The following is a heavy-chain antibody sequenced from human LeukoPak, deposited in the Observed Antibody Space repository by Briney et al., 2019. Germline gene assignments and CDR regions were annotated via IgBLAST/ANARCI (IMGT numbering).Heavy chain of an antibody. CDR2: ISAYNGNT. Sequence: ASVKVSCKASGGTFSSYAISWVRQAPGQGLEWMGWISAYNGNTNYAQKLQGRVTMTTDTSTSTAYMELRSLRSDDTAVYYCARDPGLESSSWRSYYYYYGMDVWGQGTTVTVSS. CDR1: GGTFSSYA. D-gene: IGHD6-13*01. V-gene: IGHV1-18*01. CDR3: ARDPGLESSSWRSYYYYYGMDV. J-gene: IGHJ6*02.